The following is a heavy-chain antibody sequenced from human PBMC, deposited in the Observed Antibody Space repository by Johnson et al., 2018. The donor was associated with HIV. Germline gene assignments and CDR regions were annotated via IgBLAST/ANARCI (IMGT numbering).Heavy chain of an antibody. D-gene: IGHD2-15*01. Sequence: VQLVESGGGLVQPGGSLRLSCAASGFTFSSYAMHWVRQAPGKGLEYVSGISSNGGSTYYAKSVKGRFTISRDNSKNTLYLQMNSLRAEDTAMYYCARERYGSQAIDAFDIWGQGTMVTVSS. CDR3: ARERYGSQAIDAFDI. CDR2: ISSNGGST. J-gene: IGHJ3*02. V-gene: IGHV3-64*01. CDR1: GFTFSSYA.